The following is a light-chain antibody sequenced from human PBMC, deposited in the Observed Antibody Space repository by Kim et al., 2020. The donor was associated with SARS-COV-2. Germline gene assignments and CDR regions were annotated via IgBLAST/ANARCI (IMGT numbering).Light chain of an antibody. CDR3: QAWDSTTYV. CDR1: KLGDKY. CDR2: EDR. V-gene: IGLV3-1*01. J-gene: IGLJ1*01. Sequence: VSPGQTASITCSGEKLGDKYACWYQQKPGQSPVLVIYEDRKRPTGIPERFSGSNSGNTATLTISGTQAMDEADYYCQAWDSTTYVFGTGTKVTVL.